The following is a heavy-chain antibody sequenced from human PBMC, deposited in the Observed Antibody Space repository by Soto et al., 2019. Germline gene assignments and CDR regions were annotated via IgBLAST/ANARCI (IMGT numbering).Heavy chain of an antibody. CDR1: GYTFTSYG. CDR2: ISAYNGNT. Sequence: QVQLVQSGAEVKKPGASVKVSCKASGYTFTSYGISWVRQAPGQGLEWMGWISAYNGNTNYAQKLQGRVTMTTDTSTSTAYMELRSLRSDDTAVYYCASDQENYDYVWGSYRYCYFDYWGQGTLVTVSS. V-gene: IGHV1-18*01. J-gene: IGHJ4*02. CDR3: ASDQENYDYVWGSYRYCYFDY. D-gene: IGHD3-16*02.